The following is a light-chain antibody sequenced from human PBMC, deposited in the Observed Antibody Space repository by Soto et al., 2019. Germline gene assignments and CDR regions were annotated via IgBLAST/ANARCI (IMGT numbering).Light chain of an antibody. Sequence: QSALTQPASVSGSPGQSIPISCTGTSSDVGAYRYVSWYQQQPGRAPTLMIYEVSYRPLGVSNRFSGSKSGNTASLTISGLQAEDEADYYCSSFTSSDTWVFGGGTKVTV. CDR2: EVS. V-gene: IGLV2-14*01. CDR3: SSFTSSDTWV. J-gene: IGLJ3*02. CDR1: SSDVGAYRY.